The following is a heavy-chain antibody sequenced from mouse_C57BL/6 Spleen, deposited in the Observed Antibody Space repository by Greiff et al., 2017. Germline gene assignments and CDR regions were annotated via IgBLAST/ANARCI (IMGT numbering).Heavy chain of an antibody. Sequence: VQLQQSGPGLVQPSQSLSITCTVSGFSLTSYGVHWVRQSPGKGLEWLGVIWSGGSTDYNAAFIARLSISKDNSKSQVFFKRNSLQADDTAIYYCARTLSITTVVATGAMDYWGQGTSVTVSS. D-gene: IGHD1-1*01. CDR1: GFSLTSYG. J-gene: IGHJ4*01. CDR2: IWSGGST. V-gene: IGHV2-2*01. CDR3: ARTLSITTVVATGAMDY.